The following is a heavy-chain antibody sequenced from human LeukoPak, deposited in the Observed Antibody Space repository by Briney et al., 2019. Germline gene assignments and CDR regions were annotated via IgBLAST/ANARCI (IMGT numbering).Heavy chain of an antibody. V-gene: IGHV3-23*01. D-gene: IGHD1-7*01. CDR2: ISGSAGST. CDR3: AKELTGTTGFDY. Sequence: GGSLRLSCAASGFTFSSYAMSWVRQAPGKGLEWVSDISGSAGSTYYADSVKGRFTISRDNSKNTLYLRMNSLRADDTAVYYCAKELTGTTGFDYWGQGTLVTVSS. J-gene: IGHJ4*02. CDR1: GFTFSSYA.